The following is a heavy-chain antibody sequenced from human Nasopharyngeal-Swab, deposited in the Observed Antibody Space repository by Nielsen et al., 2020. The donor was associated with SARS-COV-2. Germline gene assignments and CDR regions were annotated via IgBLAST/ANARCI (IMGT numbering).Heavy chain of an antibody. V-gene: IGHV3-30-3*01. CDR3: ARTRGGIAVAGRGYWYFDL. J-gene: IGHJ2*01. CDR1: GFTFSSYA. CDR2: ISYDGSNK. D-gene: IGHD6-19*01. Sequence: GGSLRLSCAASGFTFSSYAMHWVRQAPGKGLEWVAVISYDGSNKYYADSVKGRFTISRDNSKNTLYLQMNSLRAEDTAVYYCARTRGGIAVAGRGYWYFDLWGRGTLVTVSS.